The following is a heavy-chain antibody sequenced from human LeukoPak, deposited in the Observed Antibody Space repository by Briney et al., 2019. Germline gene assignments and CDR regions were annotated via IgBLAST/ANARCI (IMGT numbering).Heavy chain of an antibody. Sequence: SQTLSLTCTVSGGSISSGSYYWSWIRQPAGKGLEWIGRIYTSGSTHYNPPLKSRVTISVDTSKNQFSLKLSSVTAADTAVYYCAREFGYAVTSLDYWGQGTLVTVSS. V-gene: IGHV4-61*02. D-gene: IGHD4-17*01. CDR2: IYTSGST. CDR3: AREFGYAVTSLDY. CDR1: GGSISSGSYY. J-gene: IGHJ4*02.